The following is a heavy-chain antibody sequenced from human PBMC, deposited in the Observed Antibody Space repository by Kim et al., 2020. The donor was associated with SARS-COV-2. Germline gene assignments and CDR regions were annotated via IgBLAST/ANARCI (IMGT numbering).Heavy chain of an antibody. V-gene: IGHV3-30*07. CDR3: ARDGYCSSTSCYASYYFDY. D-gene: IGHD2-2*03. Sequence: GRFTLSRDNSKNTLYLQMNSLRAEDTAVYYCARDGYCSSTSCYASYYFDYWGQGTLVTVSS. J-gene: IGHJ4*02.